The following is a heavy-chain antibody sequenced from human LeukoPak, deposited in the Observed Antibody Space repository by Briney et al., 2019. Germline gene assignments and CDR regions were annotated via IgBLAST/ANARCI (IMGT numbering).Heavy chain of an antibody. CDR3: GKDSRPSVTTFRSRWTDY. CDR1: GFTFDKYF. Sequence: HPGGSLRLSCAASGFTFDKYFIHWVRQAPGKGLEWISVISGSSMSTYYADSVKGRFTVSRDNSKNTVYLQVSSLRVEDSAIYYCGKDSRPSVTTFRSRWTDYWGQGILVTVSS. D-gene: IGHD4-11*01. J-gene: IGHJ4*02. V-gene: IGHV3-23*01. CDR2: ISGSSMST.